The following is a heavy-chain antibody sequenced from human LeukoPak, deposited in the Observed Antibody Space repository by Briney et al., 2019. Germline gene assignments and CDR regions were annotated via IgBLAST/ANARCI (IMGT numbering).Heavy chain of an antibody. V-gene: IGHV4-59*01. CDR1: GGSISSYY. D-gene: IGHD6-19*01. Sequence: PSETLSLTCTVSGGSISSYYWSWIRQPPGEGLEWIGYIYYSGNTNYNRSPKSRVTISVDTSKNQVSLKLNSVTAADTAVYYCARDPYSSGWPDWYFDLWGRGALVTVSS. J-gene: IGHJ2*01. CDR3: ARDPYSSGWPDWYFDL. CDR2: IYYSGNT.